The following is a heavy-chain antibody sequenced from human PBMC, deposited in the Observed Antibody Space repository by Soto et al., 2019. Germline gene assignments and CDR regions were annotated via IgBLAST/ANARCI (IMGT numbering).Heavy chain of an antibody. CDR2: ISGSCGST. J-gene: IGHJ1*01. V-gene: IGHV3-23*01. D-gene: IGHD6-19*01. CDR3: AKVLSEGWLVRLAYFQH. CDR1: GLTFGSYP. Sequence: SYAASGLTFGSYPMSWVGQAPGKGVEWVSAISGSCGSTYYADSVKGMFTISRANSKNTLYLQMDSLRAEDTAVYLCAKVLSEGWLVRLAYFQHWGQGTLVTVSS.